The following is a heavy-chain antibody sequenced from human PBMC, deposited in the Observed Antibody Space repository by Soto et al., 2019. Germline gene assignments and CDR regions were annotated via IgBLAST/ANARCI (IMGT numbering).Heavy chain of an antibody. CDR3: ARDSGQLPGNYGMDV. V-gene: IGHV3-66*01. CDR1: GFTVSYNY. J-gene: IGHJ6*02. Sequence: EVQLVESGGGLVQPGGSLRLSCAESGFTVSYNYMTWVRQAPGKGLEWVSVIYGGGKTYYADSVKGRFAISRDNSKNTLYLQMNSLRVEDTAVYYCARDSGQLPGNYGMDVWGQGTTVTVSS. D-gene: IGHD2-2*01. CDR2: IYGGGKT.